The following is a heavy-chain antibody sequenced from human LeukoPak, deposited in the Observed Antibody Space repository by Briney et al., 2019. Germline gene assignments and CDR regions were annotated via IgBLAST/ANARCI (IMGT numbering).Heavy chain of an antibody. CDR1: GGSISSSSYY. J-gene: IGHJ4*02. Sequence: PSETLSLTCTVSGGSISSSSYYWGWIRQPPGKGLEWIGSIYYSGSTYYNPSLKSRVTISVDTSKNQFSLKLSSVTAADTAVYYCARDCRYASCSFDYWGQGTLVTVSS. D-gene: IGHD2-2*01. CDR3: ARDCRYASCSFDY. CDR2: IYYSGST. V-gene: IGHV4-39*07.